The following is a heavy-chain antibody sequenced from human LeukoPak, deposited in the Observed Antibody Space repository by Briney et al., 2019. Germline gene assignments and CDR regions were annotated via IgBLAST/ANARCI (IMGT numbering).Heavy chain of an antibody. CDR3: ARAPLSTVTSDYFDS. CDR1: GASASSDDYY. Sequence: SETLSLTCIVSGASASSDDYYWSWIRQPPGKGLEWIGYIHYSGNTYYNPSVKSRVMMSVDTSRNQFSLKVTSVTAADTAVYFCARAPLSTVTSDYFDSWGQGTLVTVSS. V-gene: IGHV4-30-4*01. J-gene: IGHJ4*02. D-gene: IGHD4-17*01. CDR2: IHYSGNT.